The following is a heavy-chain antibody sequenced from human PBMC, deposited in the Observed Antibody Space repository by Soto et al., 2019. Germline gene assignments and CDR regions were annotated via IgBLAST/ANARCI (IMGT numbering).Heavy chain of an antibody. J-gene: IGHJ6*02. CDR1: GGSISSGDYY. CDR2: IYYSGST. CDR3: ARGLAYCGGDCATSAGRVESV. D-gene: IGHD2-21*02. V-gene: IGHV4-30-4*01. Sequence: QVQLQESGPGLVKPSQTLSLTCTVSGGSISSGDYYWSWIRQPPGKGLEWIGYIYYSGSTYYNPSLKSRVTISVDTSKNQFSLKLSSVTAADTAVYYCARGLAYCGGDCATSAGRVESVWGQGTTVTVSS.